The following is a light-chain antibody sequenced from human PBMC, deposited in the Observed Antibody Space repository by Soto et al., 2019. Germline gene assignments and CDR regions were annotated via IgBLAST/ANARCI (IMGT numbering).Light chain of an antibody. V-gene: IGKV3-20*01. CDR2: CES. Sequence: EIVLTQSPGTLSLSPGERATLSCRASQSVSRSYVAWYQQKPGQAPRLLIYCESTRATGIPDSFSGSGSGTDFTLTISRLQPEAFAVYYYQQYDSSPSTFGQGTKLEIK. CDR3: QQYDSSPST. CDR1: QSVSRSY. J-gene: IGKJ2*01.